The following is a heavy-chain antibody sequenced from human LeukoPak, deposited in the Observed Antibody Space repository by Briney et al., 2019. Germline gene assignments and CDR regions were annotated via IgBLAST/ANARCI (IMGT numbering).Heavy chain of an antibody. D-gene: IGHD3-3*01. J-gene: IGHJ3*02. V-gene: IGHV3-7*01. CDR2: IKQDGSEK. CDR3: ARDAFSRISIFGVVSDAFDI. Sequence: GGSLRLSCAASGFTFSTSWMIWVRQAPGKGLEWVANIKQDGSEKYYVDSVKGRFTISRDNAKNSLYLQMNSLRAGDTAVYYCARDAFSRISIFGVVSDAFDIWGQGTMVTVSS. CDR1: GFTFSTSW.